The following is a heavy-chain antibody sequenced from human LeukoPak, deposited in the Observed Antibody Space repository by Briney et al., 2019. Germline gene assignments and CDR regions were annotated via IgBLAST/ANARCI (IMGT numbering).Heavy chain of an antibody. D-gene: IGHD3-9*01. Sequence: LAGGSLRLSCAASGFTFDDYAMHWVRQAPGKGLEWVSLISGDGGSTYYADSVKGRFTISRDNSKNSLYLQMNSLRTEDTALYYCAKEKEYYGILTGYSNYHMDVWGKGTTVTVSS. CDR2: ISGDGGST. CDR3: AKEKEYYGILTGYSNYHMDV. V-gene: IGHV3-43*02. CDR1: GFTFDDYA. J-gene: IGHJ6*03.